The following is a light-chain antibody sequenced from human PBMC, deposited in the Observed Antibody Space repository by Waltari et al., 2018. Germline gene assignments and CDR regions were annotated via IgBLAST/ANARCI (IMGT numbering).Light chain of an antibody. CDR2: GRN. Sequence: SSELTQDPAVSVALGQTVRITCQGDSLRNYYPSWYQQKPGQAPVLVLYGRNNRPSGIPDRFSGSNSGKTASLTITGAQAEDEGDYYCNSRDSSGNLLVFGRGTKLTVL. V-gene: IGLV3-19*01. CDR3: NSRDSSGNLLV. J-gene: IGLJ3*02. CDR1: SLRNYY.